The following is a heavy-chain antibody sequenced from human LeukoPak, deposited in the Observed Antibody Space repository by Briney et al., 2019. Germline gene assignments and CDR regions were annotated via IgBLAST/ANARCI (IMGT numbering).Heavy chain of an antibody. D-gene: IGHD4-17*01. J-gene: IGHJ4*02. V-gene: IGHV4-34*01. Sequence: SETLSLTCAVYGXSFSGFYGSWIRQPPMKGREWIGEINHSGSTNYNTSLKSRVTISVDTSKKQFSLKLTSVTAADTAVYYCARGTGDYARYYFDDWGQGTLVTVSS. CDR2: INHSGST. CDR1: GXSFSGFY. CDR3: ARGTGDYARYYFDD.